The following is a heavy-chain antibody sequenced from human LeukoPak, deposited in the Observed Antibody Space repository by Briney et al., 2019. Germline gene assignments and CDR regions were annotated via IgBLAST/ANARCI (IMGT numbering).Heavy chain of an antibody. V-gene: IGHV4-34*01. D-gene: IGHD4-23*01. CDR1: GGSFSGYY. CDR2: INHSGST. Sequence: SETLSLTCAVYGGSFSGYYWSWIRQPPGKGLEWIGEINHSGSTNYNPSLKSRVTISVDTSKNQFSLKLSSVTAADTAVYYCVRGSRYGGNSGMGYWGQGTLVTVSS. J-gene: IGHJ4*02. CDR3: VRGSRYGGNSGMGY.